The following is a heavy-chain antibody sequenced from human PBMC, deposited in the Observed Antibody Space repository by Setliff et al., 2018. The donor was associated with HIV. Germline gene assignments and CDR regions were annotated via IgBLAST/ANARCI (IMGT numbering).Heavy chain of an antibody. V-gene: IGHV1-24*01. Sequence: ASVKVSCKVSGYTLTEVSIHWVRQAPGKGLEWMGYFDPEDGETVYAQKFQGRVTMTEDTSTNTAYMELSGLRSEDTAVYYCARASYSWGDYYYYYMDVWGKGTTVTVSS. J-gene: IGHJ6*03. D-gene: IGHD5-18*01. CDR3: ARASYSWGDYYYYYMDV. CDR2: FDPEDGET. CDR1: GYTLTEVS.